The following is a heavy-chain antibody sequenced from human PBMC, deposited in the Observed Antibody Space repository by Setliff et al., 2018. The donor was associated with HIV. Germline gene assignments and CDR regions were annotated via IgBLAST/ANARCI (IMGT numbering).Heavy chain of an antibody. J-gene: IGHJ4*02. D-gene: IGHD6-13*01. Sequence: SETLSLTCTVSGSSISSSNYYWGWIRQPPGKGLEWIGSIYFSGDTYYNPSLKSRVTISVDTSKNHFSLNLNSVTAADTAVYYCARLSSRSHPNFDYWGQGTLVTVSS. CDR2: IYFSGDT. V-gene: IGHV4-39*02. CDR1: GSSISSSNYY. CDR3: ARLSSRSHPNFDY.